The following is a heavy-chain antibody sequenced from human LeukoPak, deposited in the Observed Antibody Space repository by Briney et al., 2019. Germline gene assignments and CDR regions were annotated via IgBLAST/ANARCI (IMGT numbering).Heavy chain of an antibody. CDR3: AKDFPSGAGSVIQRNFDY. Sequence: GGSLRLSCAASGFTFRSYSMSWVRQAPGKGLEWVSSISDSSRSMDYADSVKGRFTISRDNSKNSLFLQMNSLRADDTAVYYCAKDFPSGAGSVIQRNFDYWGQGTLITVSS. CDR2: ISDSSRSM. D-gene: IGHD3-16*02. J-gene: IGHJ4*02. CDR1: GFTFRSYS. V-gene: IGHV3-21*06.